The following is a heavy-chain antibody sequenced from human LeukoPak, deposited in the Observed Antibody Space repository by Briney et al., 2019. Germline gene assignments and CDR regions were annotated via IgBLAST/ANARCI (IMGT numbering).Heavy chain of an antibody. D-gene: IGHD6-6*01. CDR2: INTDGIST. J-gene: IGHJ4*02. CDR1: GFTFSSYW. V-gene: IGHV3-74*01. CDR3: ARDLPSRSIAALNY. Sequence: GGSLRLSCAASGFTFSSYWMHWVRQAPGKGLVWGSRINTDGISTAYADSVEGRFTISRDNAKNTMYLQMNSLRAEDTAVYYCARDLPSRSIAALNYWGQGTLVTVSS.